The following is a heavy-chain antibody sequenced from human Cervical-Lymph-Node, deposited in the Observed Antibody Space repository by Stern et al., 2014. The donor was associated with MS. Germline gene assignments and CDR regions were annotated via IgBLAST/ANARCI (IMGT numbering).Heavy chain of an antibody. D-gene: IGHD5-18*01. Sequence: VQLVESGGGVVQPGTSLRLSCAVSGFAFSDYGMHWVRQAPGKGLEWVAVIWYDGSNKYHADSVKGRFTISRDNSKNTLYLQMNSLRAEDTAVYYCARVMGTALDTFDYWGQGTLVTVSS. CDR2: IWYDGSNK. CDR3: ARVMGTALDTFDY. CDR1: GFAFSDYG. J-gene: IGHJ4*02. V-gene: IGHV3-33*01.